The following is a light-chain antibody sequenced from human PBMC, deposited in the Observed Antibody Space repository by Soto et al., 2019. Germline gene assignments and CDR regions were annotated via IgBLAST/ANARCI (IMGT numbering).Light chain of an antibody. CDR3: QQTYGTLYT. J-gene: IGKJ2*01. CDR1: QSILNY. CDR2: SAA. V-gene: IGKV1-39*01. Sequence: DIQLTKSPSSLSASVGDRVIITCRASQSILNYLNWYQHKPGKAPRLLISSAASLRSGVPSRFSGSGSGTDFTLTISSLQPDDLANYYCQQTYGTLYTFGQGTKLEIK.